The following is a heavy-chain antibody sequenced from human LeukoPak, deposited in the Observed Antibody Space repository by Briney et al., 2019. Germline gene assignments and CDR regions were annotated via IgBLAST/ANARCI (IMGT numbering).Heavy chain of an antibody. CDR1: GGSISSYY. CDR3: ARGLGDSSGRLFDY. J-gene: IGHJ4*02. Sequence: SETLSLTCTVSGGSISSYYWSWIRQPPGKGLEWIGYIYYSGSTNYNPSLKSRVTISVDTSKNQFSLKLSSVTAADTAVYYCARGLGDSSGRLFDYWGQGTLVTVSS. V-gene: IGHV4-59*01. D-gene: IGHD3-22*01. CDR2: IYYSGST.